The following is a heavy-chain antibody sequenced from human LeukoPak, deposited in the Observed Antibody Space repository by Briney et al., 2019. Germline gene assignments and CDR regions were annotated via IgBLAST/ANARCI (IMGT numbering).Heavy chain of an antibody. Sequence: SETLSLTCTVSGGSISSYYWSWIRQPAGKGLEWIGRIYTSGSTNYNPSLKSRVTVSVDTSKNQFSLKLSSVTAADTAVYYCARAVTIFGVVHMDVWGKGTTVTVSS. J-gene: IGHJ6*03. D-gene: IGHD3-3*01. V-gene: IGHV4-4*07. CDR3: ARAVTIFGVVHMDV. CDR1: GGSISSYY. CDR2: IYTSGST.